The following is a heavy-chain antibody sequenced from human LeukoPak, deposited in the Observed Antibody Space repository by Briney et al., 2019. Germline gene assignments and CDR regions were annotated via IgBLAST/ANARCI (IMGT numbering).Heavy chain of an antibody. V-gene: IGHV3-30*02. J-gene: IGHJ4*02. CDR3: TTAYQYYHETRDSWGDYFDY. CDR1: GFTFSNYG. Sequence: PGGSLRLSCAASGFTFSNYGIHWVRQAPGKGLEWVAFIRYDGSDEYYAESVKGRFTISRDNSKNTLHLQMNSLKTEDTAVYYCTTAYQYYHETRDSWGDYFDYWGQGTLVTVSS. D-gene: IGHD3-22*01. CDR2: IRYDGSDE.